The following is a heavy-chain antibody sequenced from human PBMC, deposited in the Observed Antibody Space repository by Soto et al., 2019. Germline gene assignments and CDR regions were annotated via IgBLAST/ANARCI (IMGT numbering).Heavy chain of an antibody. J-gene: IGHJ5*02. D-gene: IGHD2-15*01. V-gene: IGHV4-30-4*01. CDR2: IYYRGST. Sequence: QVQLQESGPGLVKPSQTLSLTCTVSGGSISSGDYYWGWIRQPPGKGLEWIGYIYYRGSTYYNPSLKGRVTISVDRSKNQFSRKLSSVTAADTAVYYCARGSLPNWFDPWVQGTLVTVSS. CDR1: GGSISSGDYY. CDR3: ARGSLPNWFDP.